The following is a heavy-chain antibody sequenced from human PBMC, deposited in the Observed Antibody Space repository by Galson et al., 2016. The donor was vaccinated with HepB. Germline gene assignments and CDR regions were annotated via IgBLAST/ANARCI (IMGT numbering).Heavy chain of an antibody. V-gene: IGHV6-1*01. J-gene: IGHJ6*02. D-gene: IGHD5-12*01. CDR1: GDSVSSNSAT. Sequence: CAISGDSVSSNSATWNWTRQSPSRGLEWLGRTYYRSKWYNDYALSVKGRITINPDTSKNQFSLQLNSVTPEDTAVYYCARVRSGYSGYANPYYYGMDVWGQGTTVTVSS. CDR3: ARVRSGYSGYANPYYYGMDV. CDR2: TYYRSKWYN.